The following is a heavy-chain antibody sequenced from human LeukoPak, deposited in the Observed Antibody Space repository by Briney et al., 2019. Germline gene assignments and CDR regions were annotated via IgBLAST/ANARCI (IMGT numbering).Heavy chain of an antibody. V-gene: IGHV3-7*03. J-gene: IGHJ5*02. CDR3: AKGAASALVDWFDP. CDR1: GFPFSNYW. CDR2: MKEDGGEI. D-gene: IGHD6-25*01. Sequence: GGSLRLSCAASGFPFSNYWMSWVRQAPGKGLEWVANMKEDGGEINYVDSVKGRFTISRDNAKNSLFLQMNSLGAEDSAVYYCAKGAASALVDWFDPWGQGTLVTVSS.